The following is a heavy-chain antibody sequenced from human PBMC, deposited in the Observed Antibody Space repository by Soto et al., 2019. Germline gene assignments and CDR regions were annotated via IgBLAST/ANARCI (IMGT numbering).Heavy chain of an antibody. CDR3: ATDRFVRLRSWLPVSEY. V-gene: IGHV1-24*01. J-gene: IGHJ4*02. CDR2: FDPEDGKR. Sequence: QVQLVQSGAEVKMPGASVKVSCKVSGYIFTELSIHWVRQTPGKGLEYMGGFDPEDGKRIYAQQFQGRVTMTEDTSTDTAYMELSSLTFEDTAVYYCATDRFVRLRSWLPVSEYWGQGTLVTVSS. D-gene: IGHD4-17*01. CDR1: GYIFTELS.